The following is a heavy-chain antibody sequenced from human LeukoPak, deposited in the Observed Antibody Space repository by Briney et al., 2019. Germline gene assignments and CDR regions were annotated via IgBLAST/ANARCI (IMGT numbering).Heavy chain of an antibody. J-gene: IGHJ4*02. CDR1: GYTFTDYC. CDR3: AVRSYSSPFDY. Sequence: ASVKVSCRASGYTFTDYCVHWVRQAPGQGLEWMGRINPNSGGTNYAQKFQGRVTMTRDTPISTAYMELSRLRSDDTAVYYCAVRSYSSPFDYWGQGTLVTVSS. CDR2: INPNSGGT. V-gene: IGHV1-2*06. D-gene: IGHD1-26*01.